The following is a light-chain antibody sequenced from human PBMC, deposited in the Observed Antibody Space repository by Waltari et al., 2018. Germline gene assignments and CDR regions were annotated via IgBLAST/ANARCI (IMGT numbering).Light chain of an antibody. J-gene: IGKJ4*01. CDR3: EQANSFPPA. Sequence: DIQMTQSPSSVSASVGDRVTITCRASQGISNWLAWYQQKPGKAPKLLIYAASRWQSGVRSRFSGSGSGTKFSLTISGLQPEDFEIYYCEQANSFPPAFGGGTK. CDR1: QGISNW. V-gene: IGKV1D-12*01. CDR2: AAS.